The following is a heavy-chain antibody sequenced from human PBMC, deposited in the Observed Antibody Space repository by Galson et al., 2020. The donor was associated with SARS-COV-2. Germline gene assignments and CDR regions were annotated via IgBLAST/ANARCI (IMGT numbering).Heavy chain of an antibody. CDR2: INQDGSEK. J-gene: IGHJ3*02. CDR1: GFTLRTYW. V-gene: IGHV3-7*01. Sequence: TGGSLRLSCAASGFTLRTYWMNWVRQAPGTGREWVANINQDGSEKYYVDSVKGRFTISRDNAKNSLNLQMSSLRVEDTAVYYCASPSSDCGWGGAFDIWGPGTMVTVSS. D-gene: IGHD6-19*01. CDR3: ASPSSDCGWGGAFDI.